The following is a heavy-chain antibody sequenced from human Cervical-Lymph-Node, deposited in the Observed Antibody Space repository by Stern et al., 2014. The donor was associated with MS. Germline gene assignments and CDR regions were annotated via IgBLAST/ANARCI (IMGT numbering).Heavy chain of an antibody. CDR3: AKSDYDSSGDNWFDP. D-gene: IGHD3-22*01. CDR1: GFTFSSYG. J-gene: IGHJ5*02. CDR2: ISYDGSNK. V-gene: IGHV3-30*18. Sequence: QVQLVESGGGVVQPGRSLRLSCAASGFTFSSYGMHWVRQAPGKGLEWVAVISYDGSNKYYADSVKGRFTISRDNSKNTLYLQMNSLRAEDTAVYYCAKSDYDSSGDNWFDPWGQGTLVTVSS.